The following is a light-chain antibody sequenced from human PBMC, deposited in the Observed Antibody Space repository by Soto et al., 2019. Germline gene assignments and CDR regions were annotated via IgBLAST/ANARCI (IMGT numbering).Light chain of an antibody. J-gene: IGLJ2*01. Sequence: QSALTQPASVSGSPGQSITISCTGTSSDVGSYNLVSWYQQHPGKAPKLMIYEGSKRPSGVSNRFSGSKSGNTASLTISGLQAEDAADYYCCSYAGSSTVLGGGTKLTVL. CDR3: CSYAGSSTV. V-gene: IGLV2-23*01. CDR2: EGS. CDR1: SSDVGSYNL.